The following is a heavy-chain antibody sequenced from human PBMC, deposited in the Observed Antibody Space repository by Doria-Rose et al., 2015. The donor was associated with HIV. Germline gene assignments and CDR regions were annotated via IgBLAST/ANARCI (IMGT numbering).Heavy chain of an antibody. Sequence: IGWVRQMPGKGLEWVAIIYPRDSDSRCSPSFQGRVTISADKSIRTAYLQWNSLQASDTAMYYCARRGVRGVFDFWGPGTLVTVSS. CDR2: IYPRDSDS. V-gene: IGHV5-51*01. J-gene: IGHJ4*02. D-gene: IGHD3-10*01. CDR3: ARRGVRGVFDF.